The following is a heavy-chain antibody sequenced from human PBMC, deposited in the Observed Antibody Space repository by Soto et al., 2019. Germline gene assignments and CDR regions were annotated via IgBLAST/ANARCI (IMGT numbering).Heavy chain of an antibody. CDR3: ARTTYYDFWSGLHPYYYYGMDV. CDR1: GFTFSSYA. D-gene: IGHD3-3*01. CDR2: ISYDGSNK. V-gene: IGHV3-30-3*01. Sequence: PGGSLRLSCAASGFTFSSYAMHWVRQAPGKGLEWVAVISYDGSNKYYADSVKGRFTISRDNSKNTLYLQMNSLRAEDTAVYYCARTTYYDFWSGLHPYYYYGMDVWGQGTTVTVSS. J-gene: IGHJ6*02.